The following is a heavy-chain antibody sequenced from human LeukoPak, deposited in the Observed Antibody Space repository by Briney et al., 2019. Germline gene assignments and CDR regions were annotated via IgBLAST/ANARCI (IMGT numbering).Heavy chain of an antibody. Sequence: PSETLSLTCAVYGGSFSGYYWSWIRQPPGKGLEWIGEINHSGSTNYNPSLKSRVTISVDTSKNQFSLKLSSVTAADTAVYYCARRRTTVVTLFDYWGQGTLVTVSS. CDR1: GGSFSGYY. CDR3: ARRRTTVVTLFDY. V-gene: IGHV4-34*01. D-gene: IGHD4-23*01. J-gene: IGHJ4*02. CDR2: INHSGST.